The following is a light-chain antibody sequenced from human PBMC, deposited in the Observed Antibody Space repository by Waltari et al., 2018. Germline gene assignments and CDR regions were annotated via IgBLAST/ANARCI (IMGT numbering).Light chain of an antibody. V-gene: IGLV2-14*03. CDR3: SSQTLDGLVL. CDR1: GSAAGASES. CDR2: DVT. Sequence: QSALTQPASVSGSPGQSITISCSGLGSAAGASESVSWHQHHPDKAPQIITYDVTHRTSGVADRFSASKSANTASLTISRLQPEDDADYYCSSQTLDGLVLFGGGTRLTVL. J-gene: IGLJ2*01.